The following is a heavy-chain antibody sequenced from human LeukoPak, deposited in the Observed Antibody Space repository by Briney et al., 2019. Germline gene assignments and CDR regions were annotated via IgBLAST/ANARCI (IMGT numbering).Heavy chain of an antibody. D-gene: IGHD4-17*01. CDR1: GGSISSSSYY. V-gene: IGHV4-39*01. CDR3: ARQTGYGDGFDY. CDR2: IYYSGST. J-gene: IGHJ4*02. Sequence: SETVSLTCTVSGGSISSSSYYWGWIRQPPGKGLEWIGSIYYSGSTYYNPSLKSRVTISVDTSKNQFSLKLSSVTAADTAVYYCARQTGYGDGFDYWGQGTLVTVSS.